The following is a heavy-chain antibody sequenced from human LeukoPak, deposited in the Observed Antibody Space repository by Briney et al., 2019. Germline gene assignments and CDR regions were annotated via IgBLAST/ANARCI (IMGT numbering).Heavy chain of an antibody. Sequence: SQTLSLTCTVSGGSISSGGYYWSWIRQHPGKGLEWIGYIYYSGSTNYNPSLKSRVTISVDTSKNQFSLRLSSVTAADTAVYYCARGGGNYYYGMDVWGQGTTVTVSS. CDR3: ARGGGNYYYGMDV. J-gene: IGHJ6*02. CDR2: IYYSGST. V-gene: IGHV4-61*08. CDR1: GGSISSGGYY.